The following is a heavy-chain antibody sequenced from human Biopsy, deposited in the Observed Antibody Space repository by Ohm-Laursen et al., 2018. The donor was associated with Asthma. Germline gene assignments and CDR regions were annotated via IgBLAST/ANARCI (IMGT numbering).Heavy chain of an antibody. D-gene: IGHD2-2*01. CDR2: INSVFGTT. CDR1: GGTFNTYV. CDR3: ARKAGSCISRSCYSLDF. V-gene: IGHV1-69*13. Sequence: SVKVSCKSLGGTFNTYVIGWVRQAPGQGLEWMGGINSVFGTTSYPQKFQDRVTITADDSTSTVYMELSSLRSEDTAVYYCARKAGSCISRSCYSLDFWGQGTLVTVSS. J-gene: IGHJ4*02.